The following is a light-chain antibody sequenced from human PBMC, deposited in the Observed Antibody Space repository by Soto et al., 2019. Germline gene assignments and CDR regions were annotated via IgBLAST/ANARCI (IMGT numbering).Light chain of an antibody. CDR2: SND. V-gene: IGLV1-44*01. J-gene: IGLJ3*02. Sequence: QSVLTQPPSASGTPGQRVTISCSGSSSNIGSNTVNWYQHLPGTAPKLLSYSNDQRPSGVPDRFSGSKSGTSASLAISGLQSEDEADYYCAAWDDSLNGPVFGGGTKLTFL. CDR3: AAWDDSLNGPV. CDR1: SSNIGSNT.